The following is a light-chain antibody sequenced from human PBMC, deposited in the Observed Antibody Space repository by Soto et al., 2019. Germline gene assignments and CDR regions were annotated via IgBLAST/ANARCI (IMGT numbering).Light chain of an antibody. CDR1: QSVSSN. Sequence: EIVMTQSPSTLSVSPGDRATLSCRASQSVSSNLAWYQQKPGHAPKLIYGPSTRATGTPARFSGSGSGTEFTLTISSLQSEDFAVYYCQKYNNWPWTFGQGTQVEIK. CDR2: GPS. J-gene: IGKJ1*01. CDR3: QKYNNWPWT. V-gene: IGKV3-15*01.